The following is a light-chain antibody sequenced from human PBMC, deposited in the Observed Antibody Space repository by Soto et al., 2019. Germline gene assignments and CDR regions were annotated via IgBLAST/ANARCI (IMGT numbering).Light chain of an antibody. CDR1: TPNIGTNY. Sequence: QSVLTQPPSASGTPGQRVTISCSGSTPNIGTNYVYWYQQLPGTAPKPLIYRNDQRPSGVPDRFSGSKSGTSASLAISGLRSEDEADYFCAAWDDSLSGFHVFGTGTKVTVL. CDR2: RND. CDR3: AAWDDSLSGFHV. J-gene: IGLJ1*01. V-gene: IGLV1-47*01.